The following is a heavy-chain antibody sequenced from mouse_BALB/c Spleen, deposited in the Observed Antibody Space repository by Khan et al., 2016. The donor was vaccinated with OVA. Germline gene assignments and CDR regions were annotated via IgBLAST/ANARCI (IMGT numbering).Heavy chain of an antibody. Sequence: QLEESGPGLVKPSQSLSLTCTVTGYSITSDYAWNWIRQFPGNKLEWMGYISYSGSTSYTPSLKSRISVTRDTSKNQFFLQLNSVTSEDTATYYCVRGRAYWGQGTLVTVSA. CDR3: VRGRAY. D-gene: IGHD3-3*01. J-gene: IGHJ3*01. V-gene: IGHV3-2*02. CDR2: ISYSGST. CDR1: GYSITSDYA.